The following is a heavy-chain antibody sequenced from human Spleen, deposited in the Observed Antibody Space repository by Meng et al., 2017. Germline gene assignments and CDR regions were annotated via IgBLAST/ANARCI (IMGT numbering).Heavy chain of an antibody. CDR3: ARDLEVGGSYYDLSDY. V-gene: IGHV3-7*01. Sequence: LSLTCAASGFTFSSYWMSWVRQAPGKGLEWVANIKQDGSEKYYVDSVKGRFTISRDNAKNSLYLQMNSLRAEDTAVYYCARDLEVGGSYYDLSDYWGQGTLVTVSS. CDR1: GFTFSSYW. D-gene: IGHD1-26*01. J-gene: IGHJ4*02. CDR2: IKQDGSEK.